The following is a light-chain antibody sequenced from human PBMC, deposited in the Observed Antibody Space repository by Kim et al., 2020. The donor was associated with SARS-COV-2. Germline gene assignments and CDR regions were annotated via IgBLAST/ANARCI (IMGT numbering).Light chain of an antibody. CDR1: SSKIGNNY. V-gene: IGLV1-47*01. CDR3: AAWDDSLSGVV. J-gene: IGLJ2*01. Sequence: PGQRVTISCSGSSSKIGNNYLYWYQQLPGMAPKLLIYNSQRPSGVPARFSGSKSGTSASLAISGLRSGDEGDYYCAAWDDSLSGVVFGGGTQLTVL. CDR2: NS.